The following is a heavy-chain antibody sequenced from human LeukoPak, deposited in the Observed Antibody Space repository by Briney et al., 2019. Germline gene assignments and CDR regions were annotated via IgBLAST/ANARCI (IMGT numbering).Heavy chain of an antibody. CDR1: GYTFTGYY. D-gene: IGHD6-19*01. V-gene: IGHV1-2*02. J-gene: IGHJ4*02. Sequence: ASVKVSCKASGYTFTGYYMHWVRQAPGQGLEWMGWINPNSGGTKYAQKFQGRVAMTEDTSISTGYMELRSLRSDDTAVYYCARGIGIAVAGKGPNFDYWGQGTLVTVSS. CDR3: ARGIGIAVAGKGPNFDY. CDR2: INPNSGGT.